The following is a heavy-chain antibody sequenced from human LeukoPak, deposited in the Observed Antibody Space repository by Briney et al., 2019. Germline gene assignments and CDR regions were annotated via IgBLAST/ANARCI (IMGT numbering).Heavy chain of an antibody. J-gene: IGHJ3*02. CDR1: GGSISSVAYY. CDR3: ARRQPAGAPGAFDI. D-gene: IGHD7-27*01. V-gene: IGHV4-31*03. CDR2: IYYSGST. Sequence: TLSLTCPVSGGSISSVAYYLSWIRQHPGKGLEWIGYIYYSGSTFHNPSLRSRLTISIDTSKNEFSLKLSSVTAADTAVYYCARRQPAGAPGAFDIWGQGTMVTVSS.